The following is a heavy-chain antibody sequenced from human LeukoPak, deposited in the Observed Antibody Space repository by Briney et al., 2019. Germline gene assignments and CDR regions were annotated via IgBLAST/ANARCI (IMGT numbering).Heavy chain of an antibody. CDR1: GFPFSTYW. J-gene: IGHJ4*02. Sequence: GGPLTLPCSASGFPFSTYWMKWLRQPPGKGLEWVASIKEDGSDKYYVDSVKGRFSISRDNAKNSLYLQMNSLRTEDTAVYYCAKGGHYNFDYWGQGTLVTASS. CDR3: AKGGHYNFDY. V-gene: IGHV3-7*01. D-gene: IGHD4-11*01. CDR2: IKEDGSDK.